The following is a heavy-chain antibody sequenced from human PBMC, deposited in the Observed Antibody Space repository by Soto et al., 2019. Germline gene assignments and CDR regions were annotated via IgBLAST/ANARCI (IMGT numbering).Heavy chain of an antibody. V-gene: IGHV4-31*03. J-gene: IGHJ4*02. D-gene: IGHD5-12*01. CDR3: ARYDYPNYFDY. CDR2: IYYSGST. Sequence: QVQLQESGPGLVKSSQTLSLTCTVSGDSISSGVHYWSWVRQHPGKGLEWIGYIYYSGSTYYNPSLKSRVTKSVNTSKNHFSLKLSSVTAADTAVYYCARYDYPNYFDYWGQGTLVTFSS. CDR1: GDSISSGVHY.